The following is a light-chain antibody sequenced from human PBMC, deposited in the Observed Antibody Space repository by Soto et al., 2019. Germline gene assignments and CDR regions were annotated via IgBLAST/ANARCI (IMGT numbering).Light chain of an antibody. CDR2: DAS. V-gene: IGKV3-11*01. CDR3: QQRADWPIT. CDR1: QSVSSY. J-gene: IGKJ5*01. Sequence: IVGTHAPGTLSLSPGKRATLSCRASQSVSSYVAWYQQKPGQAPRLLIYDASNGATGIPARFSGSGSGTDFTLTISSLEPEDFAVYYCQQRADWPITFGQGTRLEI.